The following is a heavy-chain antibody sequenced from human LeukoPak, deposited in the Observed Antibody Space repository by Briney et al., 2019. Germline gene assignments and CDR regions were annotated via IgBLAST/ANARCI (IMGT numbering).Heavy chain of an antibody. Sequence: PGGSLRLSCAASGFTFSGSGMNWVRQAPGKGLEWVSSISSSSSYIYYADSVKGRFTISRDNAKNSLYLQMNSLRAEDTAVYYCAREPENYDILTGFYYYYYMDVWGKGTTVTVSS. CDR1: GFTFSGSG. D-gene: IGHD3-9*01. J-gene: IGHJ6*03. CDR3: AREPENYDILTGFYYYYYMDV. V-gene: IGHV3-21*01. CDR2: ISSSSSYI.